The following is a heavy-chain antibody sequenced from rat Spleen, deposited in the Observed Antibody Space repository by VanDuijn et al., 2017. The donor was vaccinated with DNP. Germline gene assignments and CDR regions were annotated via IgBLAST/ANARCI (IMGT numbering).Heavy chain of an antibody. Sequence: EVQLQESGPGLVKPSQSLSLTCSVTGYSITSNYWGWIRKFPGNKMEWIGHISYSGSTSYNPNLKSRISITRDTSKNKFFLQFNSVTTEDTATYYCARFVANWDVMDAWGQGASVTVSS. CDR1: GYSITSNY. CDR3: ARFVANWDVMDA. V-gene: IGHV3-1*01. J-gene: IGHJ4*01. D-gene: IGHD5-1*01. CDR2: ISYSGST.